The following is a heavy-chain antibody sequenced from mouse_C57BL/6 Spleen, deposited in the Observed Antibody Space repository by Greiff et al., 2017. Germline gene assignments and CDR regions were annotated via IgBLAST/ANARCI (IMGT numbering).Heavy chain of an antibody. CDR1: GFTFSSYA. V-gene: IGHV5-9-1*02. D-gene: IGHD2-3*01. CDR3: TRGRDGYYFDY. CDR2: ISSGGDYI. J-gene: IGHJ2*01. Sequence: EVQVVESGAGLVKPGGSLKLSCAASGFTFSSYAMSWVRQTPEKRLEWVAYISSGGDYIYYADTVKGRFTISRDNARNTLYLQMSSLKSEDTAMYYCTRGRDGYYFDYWGQGTTLTV.